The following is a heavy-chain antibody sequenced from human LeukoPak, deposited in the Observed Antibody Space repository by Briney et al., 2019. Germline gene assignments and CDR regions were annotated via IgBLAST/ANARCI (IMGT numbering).Heavy chain of an antibody. CDR1: GYTFTTYY. J-gene: IGHJ5*01. CDR2: INPSGDST. V-gene: IGHV1-46*01. Sequence: ASVKVSCKASGYTFTTYYMHWVRQAPGQGLEWMEIINPSGDSTSYAQKFQGRVTMTRDTSTSTVYMELSSLRSEDTAVYYCASAFSTRGWFGYWGQGTLVTVSS. CDR3: ASAFSTRGWFGY.